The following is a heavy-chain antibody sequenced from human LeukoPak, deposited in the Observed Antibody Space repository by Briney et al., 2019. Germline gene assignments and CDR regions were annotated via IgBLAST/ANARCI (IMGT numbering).Heavy chain of an antibody. D-gene: IGHD1-26*01. CDR2: IESNGNTK. CDR3: AREHRGAGATVDY. CDR1: GFTFSSHW. V-gene: IGHV3-74*03. J-gene: IGHJ4*02. Sequence: GGSLRLSCAASGFTFSSHWMHWVRQTPGKGLVWVSRIESNGNTKMYADSVRGRFTISRDNAKNTLYLQMNSLRAEDTAVYYCAREHRGAGATVDYWGQGTLVTVSS.